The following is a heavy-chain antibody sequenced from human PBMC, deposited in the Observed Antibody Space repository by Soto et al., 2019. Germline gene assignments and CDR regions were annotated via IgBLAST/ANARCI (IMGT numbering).Heavy chain of an antibody. CDR3: ARGGEELDDVVYWASDI. CDR2: INWDGSAT. CDR1: GFAFSTYW. V-gene: IGHV3-74*01. D-gene: IGHD2-15*01. J-gene: IGHJ3*02. Sequence: PGGSLRLSCAAYGFAFSTYWMHWVRQAPGKGLMWVARINWDGSATTYADSVKGRLIISRDNAQNTVYLQMSSLRAEDTAVYYCARGGEELDDVVYWASDIWGQGTMVTVSS.